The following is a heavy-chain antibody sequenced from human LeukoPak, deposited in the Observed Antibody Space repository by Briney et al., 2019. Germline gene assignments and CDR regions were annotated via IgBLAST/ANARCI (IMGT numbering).Heavy chain of an antibody. Sequence: GASVKVSCKASGYTFTGYYMHWVRRAPGQGLEWMGWINPNSGGTNYAQKFQGRVTMTEDTSTDTVYMELSSLRSEDTAVYYCATAGRISNFGVAPYDFDHWGQGTLVTVSS. CDR1: GYTFTGYY. V-gene: IGHV1-2*02. CDR3: ATAGRISNFGVAPYDFDH. D-gene: IGHD3-3*01. CDR2: INPNSGGT. J-gene: IGHJ4*02.